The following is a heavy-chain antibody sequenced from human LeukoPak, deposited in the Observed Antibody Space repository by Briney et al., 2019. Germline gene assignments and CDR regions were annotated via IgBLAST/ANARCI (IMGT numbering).Heavy chain of an antibody. CDR1: GGSFSGYY. CDR3: ARSPSGYRFDS. Sequence: SETLSLTCAVYGGSFSGYYWSWIRQPPGKGLEWIGEINHSGSTYYNPSLKSRVTISVDSSKNQFSLKLTSVTAADTAVYYCARSPSGYRFDSWGQGTLVTVSS. V-gene: IGHV4-34*01. J-gene: IGHJ4*02. CDR2: INHSGST. D-gene: IGHD3-22*01.